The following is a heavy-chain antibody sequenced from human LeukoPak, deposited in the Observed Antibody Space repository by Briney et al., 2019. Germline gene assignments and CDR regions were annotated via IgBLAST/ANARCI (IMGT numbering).Heavy chain of an antibody. CDR1: GLSFSTYD. J-gene: IGHJ4*02. CDR2: IGSSTRTM. D-gene: IGHD5-18*01. V-gene: IGHV3-48*03. Sequence: PGGSLRLSCAASGLSFSTYDMTWVRQAPGKGLEWVSYIGSSTRTMYYAESPKGRFIISRDNAKNSLYLQMDSLRAEDTAIYYCASLLYGYSYEPFHHWGQGTLVTVSS. CDR3: ASLLYGYSYEPFHH.